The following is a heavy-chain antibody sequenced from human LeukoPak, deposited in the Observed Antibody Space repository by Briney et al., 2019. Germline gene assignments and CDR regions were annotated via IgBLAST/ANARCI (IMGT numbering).Heavy chain of an antibody. CDR3: ARDRGYSYGYEGAGLDY. CDR1: GGSISSYY. Sequence: PETLSLTCTVSGGSISSYYWSWIRQPPGKGLEWIGYIYYSGSTNYNPSLKSRVTISVDTSKNQFSLKLSSVTAADTAVYYCARDRGYSYGYEGAGLDYWGQGTLVTVSS. J-gene: IGHJ4*02. CDR2: IYYSGST. D-gene: IGHD5-18*01. V-gene: IGHV4-59*01.